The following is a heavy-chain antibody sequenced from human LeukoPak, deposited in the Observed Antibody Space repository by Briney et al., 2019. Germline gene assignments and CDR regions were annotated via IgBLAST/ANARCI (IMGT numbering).Heavy chain of an antibody. CDR1: GFTFKDYG. D-gene: IGHD1-26*01. Sequence: PGGSLRLSCAATGFTFKDYGMHWVRQPPGKGLEWVSSINWNGGGTDYADSVKGRFTISRDNAKNSLYLQLSSLRPEDTALYYCAKHMRATNTYSFFGLDVWGQGTTATVSS. V-gene: IGHV3-9*01. CDR2: INWNGGGT. J-gene: IGHJ6*02. CDR3: AKHMRATNTYSFFGLDV.